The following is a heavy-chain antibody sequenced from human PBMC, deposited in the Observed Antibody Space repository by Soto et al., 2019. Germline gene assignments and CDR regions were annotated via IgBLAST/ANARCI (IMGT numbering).Heavy chain of an antibody. Sequence: EVQLVESGGGLVQPGGSLRLSCAASGFTFSSYEMNWVRQAPGKGLEWVSYISSSGSTIYYADSVKGRFTIYRDNAKNSLYLQMNSLRAEDTAVYYCGRESYCGGDCSDAFDIWGQGTMVTVSS. CDR1: GFTFSSYE. CDR3: GRESYCGGDCSDAFDI. D-gene: IGHD2-21*02. CDR2: ISSSGSTI. V-gene: IGHV3-48*03. J-gene: IGHJ3*02.